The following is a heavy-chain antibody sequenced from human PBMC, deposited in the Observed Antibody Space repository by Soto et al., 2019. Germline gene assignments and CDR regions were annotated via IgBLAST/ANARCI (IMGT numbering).Heavy chain of an antibody. CDR3: AGHGYSYGYYFDY. V-gene: IGHV1-69*02. D-gene: IGHD5-18*01. CDR1: FNSCR. CDR2: IIPILGIA. J-gene: IGHJ4*02. Sequence: FNSCRSRWARHHPGQGLEWMGRIIPILGIANYAQKFQGRVTITADKSTSTAYMELSSLRSEDTAVYYCAGHGYSYGYYFDYWGQGTLVTVSS.